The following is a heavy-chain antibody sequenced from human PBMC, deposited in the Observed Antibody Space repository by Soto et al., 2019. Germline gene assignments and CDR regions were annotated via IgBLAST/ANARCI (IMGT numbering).Heavy chain of an antibody. D-gene: IGHD3-3*01. CDR1: GGSISSYY. J-gene: IGHJ5*02. Sequence: SETLSLTCTVSGGSISSYYWSWIRQPPGKGLEWIGYIYYIGSTNYNPSLKSRVTISVDTSKNQFSLKLSSVTAADTAVYYCARVLFGRGNWFDPWGQGTLVTVSP. CDR3: ARVLFGRGNWFDP. CDR2: IYYIGST. V-gene: IGHV4-59*01.